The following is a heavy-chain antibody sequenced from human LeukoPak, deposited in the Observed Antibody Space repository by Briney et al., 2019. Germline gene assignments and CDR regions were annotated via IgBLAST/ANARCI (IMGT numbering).Heavy chain of an antibody. V-gene: IGHV3-48*03. D-gene: IGHD2-2*01. CDR1: GFTFSSYE. J-gene: IGHJ4*02. CDR3: AKGVVVAPDVTPFDY. CDR2: ISRSGSTI. Sequence: PGGSLRLSCAASGFTFSSYEMNWVRQAPGKGLEWVSYISRSGSTIYYADSVKGRFTISRDNSKNTLYLQMNSLRAEDTAVYYCAKGVVVAPDVTPFDYWGQGTLVTVSS.